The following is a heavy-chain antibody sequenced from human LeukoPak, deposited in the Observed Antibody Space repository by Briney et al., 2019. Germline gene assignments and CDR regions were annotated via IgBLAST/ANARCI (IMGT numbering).Heavy chain of an antibody. Sequence: SETLSLTCTVSGGSISSYYWSWIRQPPGKGLEWIGYIYYSGSTNYIPSLKSRVTISVDTSKNQFSLKLSSVTAADTAVYYCARNGLPAAIRGYGFWSGYYPHKYYYYMDVWGKGTTVTVSS. CDR2: IYYSGST. CDR1: GGSISSYY. CDR3: ARNGLPAAIRGYGFWSGYYPHKYYYYMDV. J-gene: IGHJ6*03. V-gene: IGHV4-59*01. D-gene: IGHD3-3*01.